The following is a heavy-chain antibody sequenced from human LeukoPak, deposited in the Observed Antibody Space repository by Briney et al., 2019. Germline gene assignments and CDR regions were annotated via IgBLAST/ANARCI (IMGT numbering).Heavy chain of an antibody. CDR3: AKDDFGGLRYFDWPAPFDY. J-gene: IGHJ4*02. D-gene: IGHD3-9*01. CDR1: GFTFSSYA. V-gene: IGHV3-23*01. CDR2: ISGSGGST. Sequence: GGSLRLSCAASGFTFSSYAMSWVRQAPGKGLEWVSAISGSGGSTYYADSVKGRFTISRDNSKNTLYLQMNSLRAEDTAVYYCAKDDFGGLRYFDWPAPFDYWGQGTLVTVSS.